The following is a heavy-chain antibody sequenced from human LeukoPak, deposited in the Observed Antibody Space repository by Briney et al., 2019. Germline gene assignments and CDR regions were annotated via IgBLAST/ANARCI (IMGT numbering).Heavy chain of an antibody. CDR2: INPNSGGT. CDR1: GYTFTGYY. J-gene: IGHJ2*01. CDR3: ARAGMVATYWYFDL. V-gene: IGHV1-2*02. D-gene: IGHD5-12*01. Sequence: ASVKVSCKASGYTFTGYYLHWVRQAPGQGLEWMGWINPNSGGTNYAQKFQGRVTMTRDTSISTAYMELSRLRSDDTAVYYCARAGMVATYWYFDLWGRGTLVTVSS.